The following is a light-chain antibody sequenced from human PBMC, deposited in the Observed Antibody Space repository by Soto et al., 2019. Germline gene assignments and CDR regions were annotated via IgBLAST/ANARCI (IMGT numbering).Light chain of an antibody. CDR3: AAWDDSLNGVV. V-gene: IGLV1-44*01. CDR1: SSNIGSNT. J-gene: IGLJ2*01. CDR2: STN. Sequence: QSVLTQPPSASGTPGQRVTISCSGSSSNIGSNTVNWYQQLPGTAPKLLIYSTNQRPSGVPDRFSGSKSGTSASLAISGRQSEDEADYDCAAWDDSLNGVVFGGGTKLTVL.